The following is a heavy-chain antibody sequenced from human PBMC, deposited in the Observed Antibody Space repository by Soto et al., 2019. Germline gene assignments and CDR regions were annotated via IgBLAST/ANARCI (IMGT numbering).Heavy chain of an antibody. V-gene: IGHV4-31*02. CDR1: GGSISSGGYY. Sequence: GGSISSGGYYWSWIRQHPGKGLEWIGYIYYSGSTYYNPSLKSRVTISVDTSKNQFSLKLSSVTAADTAVYYCARAQKSLTMVRGVDFDYWGQGTLVTVSS. D-gene: IGHD3-10*01. J-gene: IGHJ4*02. CDR2: IYYSGST. CDR3: ARAQKSLTMVRGVDFDY.